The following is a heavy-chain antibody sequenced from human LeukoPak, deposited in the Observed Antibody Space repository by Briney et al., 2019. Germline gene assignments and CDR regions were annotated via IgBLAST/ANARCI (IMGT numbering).Heavy chain of an antibody. J-gene: IGHJ4*02. V-gene: IGHV1-46*01. CDR3: ARGVSAGGYYDSSGYSNSLSFDY. Sequence: GASVKLSCKAYGYTFTNYYMHWVRQAPGQGLEWMGIVNPSGGSTTYAQKFQGRVTMTRDTSTSTAYMELSSLRFEDTAVYYCARGVSAGGYYDSSGYSNSLSFDYWGQGTLVTVSS. CDR2: VNPSGGST. D-gene: IGHD3-22*01. CDR1: GYTFTNYY.